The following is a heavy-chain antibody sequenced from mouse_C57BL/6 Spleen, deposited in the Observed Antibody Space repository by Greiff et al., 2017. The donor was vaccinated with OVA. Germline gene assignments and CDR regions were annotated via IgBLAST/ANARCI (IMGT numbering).Heavy chain of an antibody. CDR2: IYPGDGDT. Sequence: VQLQQSGPELVKPGASVKISCKASGYAFSSSWMNWVKQRPGKGLEWIGRIYPGDGDTNYNGKFKGKATLTADKSSSTAYMQLSSLTSEDSAVYFCARGGDYEGDFDYWGQGTTLTVSS. CDR3: ARGGDYEGDFDY. CDR1: GYAFSSSW. J-gene: IGHJ2*01. V-gene: IGHV1-82*01. D-gene: IGHD2-4*01.